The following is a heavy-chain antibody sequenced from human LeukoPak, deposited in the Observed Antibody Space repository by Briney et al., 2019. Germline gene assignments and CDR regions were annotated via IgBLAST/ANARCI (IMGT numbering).Heavy chain of an antibody. J-gene: IGHJ4*02. CDR1: GFTFSSYA. Sequence: PGGSLRLSCAASGFTFSSYAMSWVRQAPGKGLEWVSAISGSGGSTYYADSVKGRFTISRDNSKNTLYLQMNSLRAEDTAVYYCTCRLGIGFLGYFDYWGQGTLVTVSS. CDR3: TCRLGIGFLGYFDY. V-gene: IGHV3-23*01. D-gene: IGHD7-27*01. CDR2: ISGSGGST.